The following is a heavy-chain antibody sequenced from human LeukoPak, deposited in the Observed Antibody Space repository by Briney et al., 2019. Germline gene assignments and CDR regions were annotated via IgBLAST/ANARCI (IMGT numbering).Heavy chain of an antibody. D-gene: IGHD1-26*01. Sequence: PSETLSLTCTVSGNSISSGFWSWIRQPPGKGLEWIGYIYYSGSTSYNPSLKSRVTISVDTSKNHFSLTLSSVTAADTAVYYCARILVVATDYFDYWGQGALVTVSS. CDR3: ARILVVATDYFDY. CDR2: IYYSGST. CDR1: GNSISSGF. J-gene: IGHJ4*02. V-gene: IGHV4-59*01.